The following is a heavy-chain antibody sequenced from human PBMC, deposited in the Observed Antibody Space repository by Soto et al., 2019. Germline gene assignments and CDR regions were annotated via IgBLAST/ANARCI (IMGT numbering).Heavy chain of an antibody. D-gene: IGHD6-13*01. Sequence: ASVKVSCKASGYIFSNYGISWVRQAPGQGLEWMGWISTYNANTYYAQKFQGRVTMTTDTSTSTAYMELRSLRSDDTAVFYCARERDGSSWSSAETLQYWGQGTLVTVSS. V-gene: IGHV1-18*01. CDR3: ARERDGSSWSSAETLQY. J-gene: IGHJ1*01. CDR1: GYIFSNYG. CDR2: ISTYNANT.